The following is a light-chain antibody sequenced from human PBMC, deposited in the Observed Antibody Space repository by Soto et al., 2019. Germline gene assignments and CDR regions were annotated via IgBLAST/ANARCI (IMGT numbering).Light chain of an antibody. V-gene: IGKV1-5*03. CDR1: QSISSW. CDR3: QQYNSYSRT. CDR2: KAS. J-gene: IGKJ1*01. Sequence: DIQMTQSPSTLSASVGDRVTITCRASQSISSWLAWYQQKPGKDPKLLIYKASSLESGVPSMFSGSGSETEFTLTISSLQPDDFATYYCQQYNSYSRTFGQGTKVEIK.